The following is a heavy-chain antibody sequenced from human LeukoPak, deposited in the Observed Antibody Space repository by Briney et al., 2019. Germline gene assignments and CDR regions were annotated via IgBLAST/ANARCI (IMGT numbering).Heavy chain of an antibody. CDR3: ARGEKMADY. J-gene: IGHJ4*02. CDR1: GFSFSDSS. D-gene: IGHD5-24*01. V-gene: IGHV3-11*01. CDR2: ISGSGVTL. Sequence: GGSLRLSCAASGFSFSDSSMSWIRHVPGKGLEWVSYISGSGVTLYYADSVKGRFIISRDNAKNSVYLQMHGLGAADTALYFCARGEKMADYWGQGTLVTVSS.